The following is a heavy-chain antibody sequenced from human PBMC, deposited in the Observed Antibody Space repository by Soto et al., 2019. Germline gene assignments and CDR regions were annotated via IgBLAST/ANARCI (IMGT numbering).Heavy chain of an antibody. CDR1: GFAFSSYA. Sequence: QLLESGGGLIQPGGSLRLSCAASGFAFSSYAMTWVRQAPGKGLEWVSTLTGSGDSTYYADSVKGRFTISRDNSHNTLFLQMSNLRADDTAVSYCAKSLLATPSRPLDYWRQGTLVTVSS. J-gene: IGHJ4*02. V-gene: IGHV3-23*01. D-gene: IGHD2-15*01. CDR2: LTGSGDST. CDR3: AKSLLATPSRPLDY.